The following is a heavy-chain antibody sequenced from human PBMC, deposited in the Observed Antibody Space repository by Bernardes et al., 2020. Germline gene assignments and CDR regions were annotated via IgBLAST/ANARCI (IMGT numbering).Heavy chain of an antibody. J-gene: IGHJ5*02. CDR2: ISGGDDTI. V-gene: IGHV3-23*01. CDR3: ARPSNWFDP. CDR1: GFSFSTSA. Sequence: GSLRLSCVASGFSFSTSAMSWVRLAPGKGLEWVATISGGDDTISYADSVKGRFTISRDNFKNMVFLQMTGLSADDTATYFCARPSNWFDPWGRGTLVTVSS.